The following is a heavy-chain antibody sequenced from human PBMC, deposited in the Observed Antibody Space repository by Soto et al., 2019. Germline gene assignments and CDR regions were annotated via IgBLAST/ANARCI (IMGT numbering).Heavy chain of an antibody. J-gene: IGHJ6*03. CDR2: ISSSSSYI. CDR3: ARDDLAYYYMDV. V-gene: IGHV3-21*01. Sequence: EVQLVESGGGLVKPGGSLRLSCAASGFTFSSYSMHWVRQAPGKGLEWVSAISSSSSYIYYADSVKGRFTISRDNAKNSLYLQKNSLRAEDTAVYHCARDDLAYYYMDVWGKGNTVTVSS. CDR1: GFTFSSYS.